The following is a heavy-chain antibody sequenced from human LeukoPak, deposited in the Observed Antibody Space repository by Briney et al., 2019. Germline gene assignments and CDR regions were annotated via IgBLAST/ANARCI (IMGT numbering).Heavy chain of an antibody. CDR2: IYYSGST. D-gene: IGHD6-13*01. V-gene: IGHV4-59*01. CDR1: GGSISSYY. CDR3: ARGPGIAAAGWFDP. J-gene: IGHJ5*02. Sequence: NTSETLSLTCTVPGGSISSYYWSWIRQPPGKGLEWIGYIYYSGSTNYNPSLKSRVTISVDTSKNQFSLKLSSVTAADTAVYYCARGPGIAAAGWFDPWGQGTLVTVSS.